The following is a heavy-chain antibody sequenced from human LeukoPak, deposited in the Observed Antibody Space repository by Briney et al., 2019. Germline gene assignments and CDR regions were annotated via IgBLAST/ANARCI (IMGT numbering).Heavy chain of an antibody. Sequence: GGSLRLSCAASGFTVSSNYMSWVRQAPGKGLEWVSVIYSGGSTYYADSVKGRFTISRDNSKNTLYLQMNSLRAEDTAVYFCAKDQVVPFDYWGQGTLVTVSS. D-gene: IGHD2-2*01. CDR1: GFTVSSNY. V-gene: IGHV3-53*01. J-gene: IGHJ4*02. CDR3: AKDQVVPFDY. CDR2: IYSGGST.